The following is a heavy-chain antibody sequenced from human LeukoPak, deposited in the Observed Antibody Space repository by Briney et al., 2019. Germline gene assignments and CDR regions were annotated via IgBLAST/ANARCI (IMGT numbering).Heavy chain of an antibody. CDR2: IYHSGNT. CDR3: ASGAVTNRFDP. D-gene: IGHD4-17*01. CDR1: GYSISSAYY. Sequence: SETLSLTCAVSGYSISSAYYWGWIRQPPGKGLEWIGNIYHSGNTYYNPSLKSRVTISVDTSKNQFSLKLSSVTAADTAVYYCASGAVTNRFDPWGQGTLVTVSS. V-gene: IGHV4-38-2*01. J-gene: IGHJ5*02.